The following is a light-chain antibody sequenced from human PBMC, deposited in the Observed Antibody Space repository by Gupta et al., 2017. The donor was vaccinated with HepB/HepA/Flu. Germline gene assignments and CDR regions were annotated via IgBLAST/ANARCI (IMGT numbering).Light chain of an antibody. V-gene: IGKV3-15*01. Sequence: AMTPSPATLPVSPGERATLSCRASQSVTSNLAWYQRKPGQAPTLLIYGASTRATGIPARFSGSGSGTEFTLTISSLQSEDVAVYYCQQEDNGPLTFGEGTKVEIK. CDR2: GAS. J-gene: IGKJ4*01. CDR3: QQEDNGPLT. CDR1: QSVTSN.